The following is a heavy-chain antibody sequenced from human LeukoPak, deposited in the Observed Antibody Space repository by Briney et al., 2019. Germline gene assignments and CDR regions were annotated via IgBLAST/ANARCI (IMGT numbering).Heavy chain of an antibody. CDR2: IWFDGSVK. D-gene: IGHD3-3*01. CDR1: GFTFNTFG. CDR3: AKDTAVQFLEPAF. V-gene: IGHV3-33*06. Sequence: PRGSLRLSCAASGFTFNTFGMHWVRQAPGQGLEWVAAIWFDGSVKHYSDAVKGRFTISRDNSLNTLYLQMNSLRVEDTAIYYCAKDTAVQFLEPAFWGQGTLVTVSS. J-gene: IGHJ4*02.